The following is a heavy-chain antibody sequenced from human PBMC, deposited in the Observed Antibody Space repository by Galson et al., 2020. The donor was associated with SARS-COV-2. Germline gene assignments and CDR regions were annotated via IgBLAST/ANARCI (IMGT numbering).Heavy chain of an antibody. Sequence: GGSMRLPVAALEFSLGNYWMHWVRQAPGKGLVWVSGIDGDGSNTNYADSVKGRFTISRDNAKNTLYLQMNSLRAEDRAVYYCVRTMFGGYFDLWGRGTLVSVSS. J-gene: IGHJ2*01. CDR3: VRTMFGGYFDL. D-gene: IGHD3-16*01. CDR1: EFSLGNYW. CDR2: IDGDGSNT. V-gene: IGHV3-74*01.